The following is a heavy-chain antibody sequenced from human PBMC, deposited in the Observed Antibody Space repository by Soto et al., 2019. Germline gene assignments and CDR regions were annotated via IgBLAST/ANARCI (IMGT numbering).Heavy chain of an antibody. CDR1: GGPITSYY. V-gene: IGHV4-59*08. D-gene: IGHD3-3*01. CDR3: ARRVDVFDY. CDR2: IYHTGST. Sequence: QVQLQESGPGLVKPSETLSLTCTVSGGPITSYYWTWIRQPPGKGLEWIGYIYHTGSTNYNPSLKSRATISVDTSTNQFSLRLRSVNAADTAVYYRARRVDVFDYWGQGTLVTVSS. J-gene: IGHJ4*02.